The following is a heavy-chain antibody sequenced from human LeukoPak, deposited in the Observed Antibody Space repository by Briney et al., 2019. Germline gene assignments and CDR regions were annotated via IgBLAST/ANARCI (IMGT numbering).Heavy chain of an antibody. J-gene: IGHJ4*02. CDR3: ARGDDTAMVPLDY. Sequence: PGGSLRLSCAASGFIFSSYSMNWVRQAPGKGLEWVSSISSSSSYIYYADSVKGRFTISRDNAKNSLHLQMNSLRAEDTAVYYCARGDDTAMVPLDYWGQGTLVTVSS. D-gene: IGHD5-18*01. CDR1: GFIFSSYS. V-gene: IGHV3-21*01. CDR2: ISSSSSYI.